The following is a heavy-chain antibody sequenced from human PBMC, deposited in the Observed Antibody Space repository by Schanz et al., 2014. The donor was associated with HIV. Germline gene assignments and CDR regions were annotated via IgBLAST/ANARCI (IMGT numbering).Heavy chain of an antibody. Sequence: VQLVQSRGEVKKPGASVKVSCKASGYSFTNFDVSWVRQAPGQGLEWMGWISAHNGDTNYAQKFQGRVTMTRNVSTNTAFMELRSLRFDDTAIYFCARGRGLVALDPWGQGALVTV. V-gene: IGHV1-18*01. D-gene: IGHD3-3*02. J-gene: IGHJ5*02. CDR2: ISAHNGDT. CDR3: ARGRGLVALDP. CDR1: GYSFTNFD.